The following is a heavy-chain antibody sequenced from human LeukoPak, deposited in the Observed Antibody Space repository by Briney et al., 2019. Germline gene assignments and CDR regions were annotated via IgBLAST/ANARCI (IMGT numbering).Heavy chain of an antibody. CDR1: GGSISSDYY. CDR2: IYYRGTT. J-gene: IGHJ5*02. Sequence: SETLSLTCTVSGGSISSDYYWGWIRQPPGKGLEWIGNIYYRGTTYYNPSLKSRVTMSVDTSKNQFSLKLTSVTAADTAVYYCARQPHAFDNWFDPWGRGTLVTVSS. CDR3: ARQPHAFDNWFDP. V-gene: IGHV4-39*01. D-gene: IGHD3-10*01.